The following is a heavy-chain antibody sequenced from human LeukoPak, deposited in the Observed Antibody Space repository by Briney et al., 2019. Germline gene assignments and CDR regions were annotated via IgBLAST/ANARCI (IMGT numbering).Heavy chain of an antibody. CDR3: ARPGHSVTYYVDHYYFEY. CDR2: IYYSGST. D-gene: IGHD1-26*01. V-gene: IGHV4-39*01. Sequence: PSETLSLTCTVSGGSISSSTYYWGWIRQPPGKGLEWIGTIYYSGSTYYNPSLKNRITISVDTSKNQFSLNLSSVTATDTAVYYCARPGHSVTYYVDHYYFEYWGQGTLVTVSS. CDR1: GGSISSSTYY. J-gene: IGHJ4*02.